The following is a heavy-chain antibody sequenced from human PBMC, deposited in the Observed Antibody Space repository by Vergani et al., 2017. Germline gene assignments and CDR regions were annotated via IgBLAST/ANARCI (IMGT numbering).Heavy chain of an antibody. V-gene: IGHV4-38-2*02. CDR3: ATLKGDYVWGSYPFDY. Sequence: QVQLQESGPGLVKPSETLSLTCTVSGDSISSGYYWGWIRQPPGKGLEWIGSIYHSGSTYYNPSLKSRVTISVDTSKNQFSLKLSSVTAADTAVYYCATLKGDYVWGSYPFDYWGQGTLVTVSS. CDR1: GDSISSGYY. J-gene: IGHJ4*02. D-gene: IGHD3-16*02. CDR2: IYHSGST.